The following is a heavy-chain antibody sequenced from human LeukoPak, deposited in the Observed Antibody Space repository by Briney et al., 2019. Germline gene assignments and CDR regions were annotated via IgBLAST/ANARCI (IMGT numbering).Heavy chain of an antibody. Sequence: GASVKVSCKASGYTFTSYAMHWVRQAPGQRLEWMGWINAGNGNTKYSQKFQGRVTITRDTSASTAYMELSSLRSEDTAVYYCARGPLSVGALMFDYWGQGTLVTVSS. CDR2: INAGNGNT. J-gene: IGHJ4*02. CDR1: GYTFTSYA. CDR3: ARGPLSVGALMFDY. D-gene: IGHD1-26*01. V-gene: IGHV1-3*01.